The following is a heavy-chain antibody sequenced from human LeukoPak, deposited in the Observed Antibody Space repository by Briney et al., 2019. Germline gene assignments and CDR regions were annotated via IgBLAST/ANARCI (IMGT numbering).Heavy chain of an antibody. J-gene: IGHJ4*02. Sequence: GASVKVSCKASGYTFSTYGISWLRQAPGQGLEWMGWISASNGNTNYAQKFQGRVTMTTDTSTSTLYMEVRSLRSDDTAVYYCARDSGYKSVDYWGQGTLVTVSS. CDR2: ISASNGNT. CDR3: ARDSGYKSVDY. D-gene: IGHD1-14*01. CDR1: GYTFSTYG. V-gene: IGHV1-18*01.